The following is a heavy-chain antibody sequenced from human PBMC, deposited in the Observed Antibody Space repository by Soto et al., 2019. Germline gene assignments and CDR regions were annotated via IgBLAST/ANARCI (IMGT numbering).Heavy chain of an antibody. CDR1: GLTFNNAW. V-gene: IGHV3-15*01. CDR2: IKSKVGGGTA. Sequence: GGSLRLSCTASGLTFNNAWMTWVRQAPGKGLEWVGRIKSKVGGGTADYSAPVRGRFTISRDDSKNTIYLQMSSLKTEDTALYYCITDSPIFDSDWFHPWGQGTLVTVSS. CDR3: ITDSPIFDSDWFHP. D-gene: IGHD3-9*01. J-gene: IGHJ5*01.